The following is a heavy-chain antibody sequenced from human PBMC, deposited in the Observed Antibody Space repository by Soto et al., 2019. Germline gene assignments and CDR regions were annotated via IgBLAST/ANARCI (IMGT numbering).Heavy chain of an antibody. V-gene: IGHV2-5*02. CDR1: GFSLSTTRVG. CDR3: AHSKTSGMRYYFDY. J-gene: IGHJ4*02. D-gene: IGHD3-10*01. Sequence: QITLKESGPTLVKPTQTLTLTCTFSGFSLSTTRVGVGWIRQPPGEALEWLALLYWDDDKLYSPSLKRRLTITKDTSKNQVVLTLTNMDPVDTATYYCAHSKTSGMRYYFDYWGEGTLVTFSS. CDR2: LYWDDDK.